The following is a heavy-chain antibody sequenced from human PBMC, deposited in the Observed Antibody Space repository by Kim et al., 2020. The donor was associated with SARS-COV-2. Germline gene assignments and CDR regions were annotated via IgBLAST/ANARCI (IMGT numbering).Heavy chain of an antibody. CDR1: GGSISSSSYY. CDR3: ARRSSSWYEGLVFDP. V-gene: IGHV4-39*01. CDR2: IYYSGST. J-gene: IGHJ5*02. Sequence: SETLSLTCTVSGGSISSSSYYWGWIRQPPGKGLEWIGSIYYSGSTYYNPSLKSRVTISVDTSKNQFSLKLSSVTAADTAVYYCARRSSSWYEGLVFDPWGQGTLVTVSS. D-gene: IGHD6-13*01.